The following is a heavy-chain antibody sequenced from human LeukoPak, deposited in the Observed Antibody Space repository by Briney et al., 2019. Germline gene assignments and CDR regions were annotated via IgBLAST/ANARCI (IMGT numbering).Heavy chain of an antibody. CDR1: GGSISNYY. J-gene: IGHJ4*02. Sequence: PSGTLSLTCTVSGGSISNYYWSWVRQPPGKGLEWIGYIYYSGTTNYNPSLKSQITISVDTSKNQFSLKLSSVTAADTAVYYCARLRDYGSSDYWGQGTLVTVSS. CDR2: IYYSGTT. CDR3: ARLRDYGSSDY. D-gene: IGHD4-17*01. V-gene: IGHV4-59*01.